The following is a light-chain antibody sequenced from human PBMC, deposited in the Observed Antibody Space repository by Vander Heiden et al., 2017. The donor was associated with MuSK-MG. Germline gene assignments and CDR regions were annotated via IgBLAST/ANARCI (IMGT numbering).Light chain of an antibody. J-gene: IGLJ2*01. CDR3: AAWDDSLNGLV. CDR2: RNN. Sequence: QSVLTQPPSASGTPGQRVTISCSGSSSNIGSNTVNWYQQRPGTATKLLIYRNNQRPSGVPDRFSGAKSGTSASLAISGLQSEDEADYYCAAWDDSLNGLVFGGGTKLTVL. CDR1: SSNIGSNT. V-gene: IGLV1-44*01.